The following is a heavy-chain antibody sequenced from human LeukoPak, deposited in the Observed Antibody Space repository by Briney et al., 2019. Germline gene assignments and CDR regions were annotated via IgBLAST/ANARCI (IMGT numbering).Heavy chain of an antibody. V-gene: IGHV3-33*01. Sequence: GGSLRLSCAASGFTFSRYGMHWVRQAPGKGVEWVAVIWYDGSNKHYADSVKGRFTISRDNSKNTLYLQKNSLRAEDTAVYYCAREEDCSSTGCYFAFDIWGQGTMVTVSS. CDR1: GFTFSRYG. CDR3: AREEDCSSTGCYFAFDI. D-gene: IGHD2-2*01. J-gene: IGHJ3*02. CDR2: IWYDGSNK.